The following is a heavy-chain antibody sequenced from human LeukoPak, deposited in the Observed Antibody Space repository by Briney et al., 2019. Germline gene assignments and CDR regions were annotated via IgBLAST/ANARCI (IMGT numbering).Heavy chain of an antibody. Sequence: SETLSVTCTVSGASISSGPYCWAWIRKPPGKGLEWIGSLCYTENTYYNPSLESRVTMPVDRSKSQFSLKVTSVTATDTAVYYCARQFYKNFCDPAGPPTAEHFQHWGQGSLVIVSS. V-gene: IGHV4-39*01. J-gene: IGHJ1*01. CDR3: ARQFYKNFCDPAGPPTAEHFQH. D-gene: IGHD1-1*01. CDR1: GASISSGPYC. CDR2: LCYTENT.